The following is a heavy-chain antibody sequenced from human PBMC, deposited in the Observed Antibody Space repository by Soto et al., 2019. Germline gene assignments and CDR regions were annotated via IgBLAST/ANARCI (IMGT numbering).Heavy chain of an antibody. CDR3: ARGAILTGYPLGELDY. J-gene: IGHJ4*02. CDR2: IIPIFGTA. V-gene: IGHV1-69*01. D-gene: IGHD3-9*01. CDR1: GGTFSSYA. Sequence: QVQLVQSGAEVKKPGSSVKVSCKASGGTFSSYAISWVRQAPGQGLEWMGGIIPIFGTANYAQKFQGRVTITADESTSTAYMELSSLRSEDTAVYYCARGAILTGYPLGELDYWGQGTLVIVSS.